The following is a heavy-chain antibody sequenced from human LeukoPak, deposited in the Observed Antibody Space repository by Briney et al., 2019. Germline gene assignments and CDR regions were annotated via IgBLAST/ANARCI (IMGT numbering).Heavy chain of an antibody. CDR1: GYSISSGYF. V-gene: IGHV4-38-2*02. J-gene: IGHJ4*02. D-gene: IGHD6-19*01. Sequence: SETLSLTCTVSGYSISSGYFWDWVRQPPGKGLEWIGNIYHSGSTYYNPSLKSRVTISVDTSKNQFSLKLSSVTAADTAVYYCARTLYSSGWCPFDYWGQGALVTVSS. CDR2: IYHSGST. CDR3: ARTLYSSGWCPFDY.